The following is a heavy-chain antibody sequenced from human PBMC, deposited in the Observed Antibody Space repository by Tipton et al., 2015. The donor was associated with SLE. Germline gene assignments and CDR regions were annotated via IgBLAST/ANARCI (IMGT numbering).Heavy chain of an antibody. J-gene: IGHJ4*02. CDR3: ARDEYRYDATGYHLLGHFDF. Sequence: TLSLTCTVSGDSISGYYWSWIRQPPGKGLEWIGYLSDSGSTNYNPSLKSRVTISVDTSRNQFSLKLSSVTAADTAVYYCARDEYRYDATGYHLLGHFDFWGQGTLVTVSS. CDR1: GDSISGYY. D-gene: IGHD3-22*01. V-gene: IGHV4-59*12. CDR2: LSDSGST.